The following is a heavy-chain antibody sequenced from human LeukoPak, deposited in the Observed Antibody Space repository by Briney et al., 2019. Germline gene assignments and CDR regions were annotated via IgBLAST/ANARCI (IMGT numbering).Heavy chain of an antibody. CDR1: GFTFDIYT. V-gene: IGHV3-43*01. J-gene: IGHJ4*02. Sequence: GGSLRLSCAASGFTFDIYTMHWVRQAPGKGLEWVSLTNWDGGSTYYADSVKGRFTISRDNSKNTLYLQMNSLRAEDTALYYCAKDRMDPVNYWGQGTLVTVSS. D-gene: IGHD2-2*03. CDR2: TNWDGGST. CDR3: AKDRMDPVNY.